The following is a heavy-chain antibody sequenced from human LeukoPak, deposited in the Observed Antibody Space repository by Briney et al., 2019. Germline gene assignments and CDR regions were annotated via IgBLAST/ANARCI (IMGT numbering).Heavy chain of an antibody. Sequence: TGGSLRLSCAASGFTLSNYTMHWVRQAPGKGLEWVSLISWDGGSTYYADSVKGRFTISRDNSKNSLYLQMNSLRTEDTALYYCAKGSRRWLQSFDYWGQGTLVTVSS. J-gene: IGHJ4*02. CDR2: ISWDGGST. CDR1: GFTLSNYT. CDR3: AKGSRRWLQSFDY. D-gene: IGHD5-24*01. V-gene: IGHV3-43*01.